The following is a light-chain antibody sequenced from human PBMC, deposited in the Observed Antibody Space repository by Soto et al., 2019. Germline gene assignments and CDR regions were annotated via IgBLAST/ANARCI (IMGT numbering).Light chain of an antibody. J-gene: IGLJ2*01. Sequence: QLVLTQSPSASASLGASVKLTCTLSSGHSSYAIAWHQQQPEKGPRYLMKLNSDGSHSKGDGIPDRFSGSSSGAERYLTISRLQSADEADYYCQTWGTGIVVFGGGTQLTVL. CDR2: LNSDGSH. CDR3: QTWGTGIVV. CDR1: SGHSSYA. V-gene: IGLV4-69*01.